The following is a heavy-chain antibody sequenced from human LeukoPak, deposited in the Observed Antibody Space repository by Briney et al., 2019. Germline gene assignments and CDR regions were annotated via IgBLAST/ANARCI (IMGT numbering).Heavy chain of an antibody. CDR3: TTYSITMVRGVLGY. CDR1: GFTFSSYA. J-gene: IGHJ4*02. Sequence: GGSLRLSCAASGFTFSSYAMSWVRQAPGKGLEWVGRIKSKSDGGTTEYAAPVKGRFTISRDDSKNTLYLQMDSLKTEDTAVYYCTTYSITMVRGVLGYWGQGTPVTVSS. CDR2: IKSKSDGGTT. D-gene: IGHD3-10*01. V-gene: IGHV3-15*01.